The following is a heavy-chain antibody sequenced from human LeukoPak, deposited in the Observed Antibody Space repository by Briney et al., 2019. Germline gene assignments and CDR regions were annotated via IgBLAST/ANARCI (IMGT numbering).Heavy chain of an antibody. CDR1: EFPFSTYT. Sequence: GGSLRLSCAASEFPFSTYTMNWVRQTPGKGLMWVSSISSSSDYIFYADSVQGRFTISRDNAKNSLYLQMNSLRTEDTAMYYCARAKLWFGESMDYYYGMDVWGQGTTVTVSS. D-gene: IGHD3-10*01. CDR3: ARAKLWFGESMDYYYGMDV. V-gene: IGHV3-21*01. J-gene: IGHJ6*02. CDR2: ISSSSDYI.